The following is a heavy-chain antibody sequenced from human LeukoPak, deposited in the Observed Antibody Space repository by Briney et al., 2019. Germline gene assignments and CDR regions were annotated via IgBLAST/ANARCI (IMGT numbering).Heavy chain of an antibody. CDR3: ARASLTGYVPLYYFDY. J-gene: IGHJ4*02. CDR1: GFTFSDYY. D-gene: IGHD3-9*01. CDR2: ISSSGSTI. Sequence: GGSLRLSCAASGFTFSDYYMSWIRQAPGKGLEWVSYISSSGSTIYYADSVKGRFTISRDNAKNSLYLQMNSLRAEDTAVYYCARASLTGYVPLYYFDYWGQGTLVTASS. V-gene: IGHV3-11*01.